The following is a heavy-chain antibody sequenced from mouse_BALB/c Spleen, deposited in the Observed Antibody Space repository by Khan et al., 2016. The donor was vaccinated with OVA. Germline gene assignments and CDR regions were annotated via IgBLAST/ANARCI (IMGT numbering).Heavy chain of an antibody. Sequence: QVQLQQSGAELMKPGASVKISCKATGYSFSRYWIEWVKQRPGHGLEWIGEILPGSGNTNYNEKFRGKATFTADTSSNTAYMQLSSLTSEDYAFYYCARRGQGIDYGGQGTTLTVSA. CDR2: ILPGSGNT. CDR1: GYSFSRYW. J-gene: IGHJ2*01. CDR3: ARRGQGIDY. V-gene: IGHV1-9*01. D-gene: IGHD3-3*01.